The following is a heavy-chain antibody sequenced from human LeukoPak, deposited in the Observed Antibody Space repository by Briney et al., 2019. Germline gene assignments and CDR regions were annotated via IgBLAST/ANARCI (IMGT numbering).Heavy chain of an antibody. Sequence: GGSLRLSCAASGFTFSSYGMHWVRQAPGKGLEWVAVISYDGSNKYYADSVKGRFTISRDNAKNSLYLQMNSLRAEDTALYYCMITFGGVIVSNYWGQGTLVTVSS. CDR1: GFTFSSYG. CDR3: MITFGGVIVSNY. V-gene: IGHV3-30*03. J-gene: IGHJ4*02. CDR2: ISYDGSNK. D-gene: IGHD3-16*02.